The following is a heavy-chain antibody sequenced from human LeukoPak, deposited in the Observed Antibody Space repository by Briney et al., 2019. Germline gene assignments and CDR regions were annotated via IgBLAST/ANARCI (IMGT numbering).Heavy chain of an antibody. CDR3: ARDPSGYFNY. V-gene: IGHV4-61*01. CDR2: IYYSGST. J-gene: IGHJ4*02. D-gene: IGHD3-22*01. Sequence: PSETLSLTCTVSGGSVSSGNYYWSWIRQPPGKGLDWIGYIYYSGSTNYNPSLKSRVTISVDTSKNQFSLRLSSVIAADTAVYYCARDPSGYFNYWGQGTLATVSS. CDR1: GGSVSSGNYY.